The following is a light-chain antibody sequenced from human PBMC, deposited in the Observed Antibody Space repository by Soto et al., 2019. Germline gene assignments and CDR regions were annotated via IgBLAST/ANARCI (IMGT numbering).Light chain of an antibody. CDR1: QSVSSY. CDR3: QPRSKFLWT. J-gene: IGKJ1*01. V-gene: IGKV3-11*01. CDR2: DTS. Sequence: EIVLTQSPATLSLSPGERATLSCRASQSVSSYLAWYQQKPGQAPRLLMYDTSNRAPGIPARFSGSGSGTAFTLTISSLEPEDFAVYFCQPRSKFLWTFGQGTKVDI.